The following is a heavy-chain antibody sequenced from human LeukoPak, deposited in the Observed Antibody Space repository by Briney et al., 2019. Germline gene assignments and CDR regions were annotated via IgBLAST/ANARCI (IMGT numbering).Heavy chain of an antibody. CDR3: ARGPFSSSWPPQHYYFDY. CDR1: GGTFSSYA. D-gene: IGHD6-13*01. Sequence: ASVKVSCKASGGTFSSYAISWVRQATGQGLEWMGWMNPNSGNTGYAQKFQGRVTMTRNTSISTAYMELSSLRSEDTAVYYCARGPFSSSWPPQHYYFDYWGQGTLVTVSS. V-gene: IGHV1-8*02. J-gene: IGHJ4*02. CDR2: MNPNSGNT.